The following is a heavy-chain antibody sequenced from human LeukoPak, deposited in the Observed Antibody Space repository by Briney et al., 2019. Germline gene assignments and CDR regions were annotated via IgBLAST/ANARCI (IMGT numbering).Heavy chain of an antibody. D-gene: IGHD3-10*01. V-gene: IGHV5-51*01. J-gene: IGHJ4*02. CDR3: ARQSYYGSGSYYFNY. CDR1: GYSFTSYW. Sequence: GESLKISCKGPGYSFTSYWIGWVRQMPGKGLEWMGIIYPGDSDTRYSPSFQGQVTISADKSISTAYLQWSSLKASDTAMYYCARQSYYGSGSYYFNYWGQGTLVTVSS. CDR2: IYPGDSDT.